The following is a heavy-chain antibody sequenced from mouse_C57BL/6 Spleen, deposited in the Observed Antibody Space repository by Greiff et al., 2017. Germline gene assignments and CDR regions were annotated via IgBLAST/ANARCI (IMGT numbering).Heavy chain of an antibody. V-gene: IGHV1-61*01. CDR1: GYTFTSYW. Sequence: QVQLQQPGAELVRPGSSVKLSCKASGYTFTSYWMDWVKQRPGQGLEWIGNIYPSDSETHYNQQFKDKATLTVDKSSSTAYMQLSSLTSEDSAVYYWASRGGARWYFDVWGTGTTVTVSS. CDR2: IYPSDSET. J-gene: IGHJ1*03. CDR3: ASRGGARWYFDV. D-gene: IGHD3-3*01.